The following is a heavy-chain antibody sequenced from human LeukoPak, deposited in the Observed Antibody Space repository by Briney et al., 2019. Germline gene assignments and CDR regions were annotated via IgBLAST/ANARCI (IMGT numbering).Heavy chain of an antibody. CDR2: ISYDGSNK. J-gene: IGHJ4*02. V-gene: IGHV3-30*18. D-gene: IGHD1-26*01. CDR1: GFTFSSYG. CDR3: AKGATYFDY. Sequence: PGGSLRLSCAASGFTFSSYGMHWVRQAPGKGLEWVAVISYDGSNKYYADSVKGRFTISRDNSKNTLYLQMNSLRAEDTAVYYCAKGATYFDYWGQGTLSPSPQ.